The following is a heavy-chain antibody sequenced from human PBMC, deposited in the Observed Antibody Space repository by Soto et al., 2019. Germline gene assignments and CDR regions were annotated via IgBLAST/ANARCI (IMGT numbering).Heavy chain of an antibody. Sequence: PGGSLRLSCAASGFTXSSYGMHWVRQAPGKGLEWVAVISYDGSNKYYADSVKGRFTISRDNSKNTLYLQMNSLRAEDTAVYYCAKDQENSSGYYYFVDYWGQGTLVTVSS. CDR1: GFTXSSYG. D-gene: IGHD3-22*01. CDR3: AKDQENSSGYYYFVDY. CDR2: ISYDGSNK. J-gene: IGHJ4*02. V-gene: IGHV3-30*18.